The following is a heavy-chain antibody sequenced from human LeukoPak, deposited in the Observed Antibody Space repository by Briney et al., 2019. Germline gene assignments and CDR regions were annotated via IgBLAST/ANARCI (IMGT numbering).Heavy chain of an antibody. D-gene: IGHD3-22*01. J-gene: IGHJ4*02. CDR3: AKVCDSSGYYSYRTYYYFDY. CDR1: GFTFSSYA. CDR2: ISGSGGST. Sequence: GRSLRLSCAASGFTFSSYAMSWVRQAPGKGLEWVSAISGSGGSTYYADSVKGRFTISRDNSKNTLYLQMNSLRAEDTAVYYCAKVCDSSGYYSYRTYYYFDYWGQGTLVTVSS. V-gene: IGHV3-23*01.